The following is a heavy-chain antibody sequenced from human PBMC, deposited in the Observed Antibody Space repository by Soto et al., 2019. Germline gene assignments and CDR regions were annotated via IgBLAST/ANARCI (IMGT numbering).Heavy chain of an antibody. D-gene: IGHD3-3*01. Sequence: EVQLVESGGGLVQPGRSLRLSCAASGFTFDDYAMHWVRQAPGKGLEWVSGISWNSGSIGYADSVKGRFTISRDNAKNSLYLQMNILRAEDTALYYCAKDGYDFWSGYYGWFDPWGQGTLVTVSS. V-gene: IGHV3-9*01. CDR1: GFTFDDYA. CDR3: AKDGYDFWSGYYGWFDP. CDR2: ISWNSGSI. J-gene: IGHJ5*02.